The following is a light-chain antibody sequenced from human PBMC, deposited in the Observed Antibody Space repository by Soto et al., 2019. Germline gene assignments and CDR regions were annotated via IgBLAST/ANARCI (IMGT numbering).Light chain of an antibody. CDR2: DAS. CDR3: QQRSDWLT. CDR1: QRVSSY. Sequence: EIVLTQSPATLSLSPGERATLSCRASQRVSSYLAWYQQKPGQAPRLLIYDASNRATGIPARFSGSGSGTVFILALSSLEPEDLAVYYCQQRSDWLTFGQGTKVEIK. V-gene: IGKV3-11*01. J-gene: IGKJ1*01.